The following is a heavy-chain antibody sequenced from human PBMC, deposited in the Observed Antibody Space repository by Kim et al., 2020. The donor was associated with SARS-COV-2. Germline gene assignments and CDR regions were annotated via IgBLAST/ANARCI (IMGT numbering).Heavy chain of an antibody. V-gene: IGHV1-3*01. D-gene: IGHD3-10*01. CDR2: INAGNGNT. J-gene: IGHJ4*02. Sequence: ASVKVSCKASGYTFTSYAMHWVRQAPGQRLEWMGWINAGNGNTKYSQKFQGRFTITRDTSASTAYMDLSCLRSEDTAVYCCARPPRPMVRGSELYYFDYWGQGTLVTVSS. CDR3: ARPPRPMVRGSELYYFDY. CDR1: GYTFTSYA.